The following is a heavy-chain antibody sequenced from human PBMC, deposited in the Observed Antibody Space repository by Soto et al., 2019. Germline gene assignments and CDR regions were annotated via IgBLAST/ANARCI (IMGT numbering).Heavy chain of an antibody. Sequence: QVQLVQSGAEVKKPGASVKVSCKASGYTFTSYGISWVRQAPGQGLEWMGWISAYNGNTNYAQKLQGRVTMNTDTSTSTAYMELRSLRSDDTAVYYCARDRFYYDSSGYYRIFDYWGQGTLVTVSS. CDR2: ISAYNGNT. J-gene: IGHJ4*02. CDR1: GYTFTSYG. V-gene: IGHV1-18*04. D-gene: IGHD3-22*01. CDR3: ARDRFYYDSSGYYRIFDY.